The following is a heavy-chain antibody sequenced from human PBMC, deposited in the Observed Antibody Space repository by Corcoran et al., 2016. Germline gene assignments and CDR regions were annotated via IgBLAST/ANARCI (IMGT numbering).Heavy chain of an antibody. Sequence: QVQLVESGGGVVQPGKSLRLSCVASGFIFSSYGMHWVRQAPGKGLEWVAVISYDGSDKYYADSVKGRFTISRDNSKNTLYLQMNSLSTEDTALDYCARRPGIMTMGIDYWGQGTLVTVSS. D-gene: IGHD3-10*01. J-gene: IGHJ4*02. CDR3: ARRPGIMTMGIDY. CDR2: ISYDGSDK. CDR1: GFIFSSYG. V-gene: IGHV3-30*03.